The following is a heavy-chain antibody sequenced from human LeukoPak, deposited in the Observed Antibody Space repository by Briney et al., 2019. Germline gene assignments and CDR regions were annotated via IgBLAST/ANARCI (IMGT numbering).Heavy chain of an antibody. CDR2: ISGSGGST. CDR3: AKDAWDYYGSGSYSNWFDP. V-gene: IGHV3-23*01. CDR1: GFTFSSYA. D-gene: IGHD3-10*01. Sequence: GGSLRLSCAASGFTFSSYAMSWFRQAPGKGLDWVSAISGSGGSTYYADSVKGRFTISRDNSKNTLYLQMNSLRAEDTAVYYCAKDAWDYYGSGSYSNWFDPWGQGTLVTVSS. J-gene: IGHJ5*02.